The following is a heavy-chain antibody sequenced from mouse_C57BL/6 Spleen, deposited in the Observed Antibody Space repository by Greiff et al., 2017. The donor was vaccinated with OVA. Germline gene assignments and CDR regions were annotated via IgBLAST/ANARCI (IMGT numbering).Heavy chain of an antibody. V-gene: IGHV2-2*01. J-gene: IGHJ4*01. CDR2: IWSGGST. D-gene: IGHD4-1*01. Sequence: VKVVESGPGLVQPSQSLSITCTVSGFSLTSYGVHWVRQSPGKGLEWLGVIWSGGSTDYNAAFISRLSISKDNSKSQVFFKMNSLQADDTAIYYCARTELGRDYAMDYWGQGTSVTVSS. CDR3: ARTELGRDYAMDY. CDR1: GFSLTSYG.